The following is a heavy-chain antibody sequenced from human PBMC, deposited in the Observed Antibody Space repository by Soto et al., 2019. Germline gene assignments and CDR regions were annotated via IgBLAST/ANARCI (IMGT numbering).Heavy chain of an antibody. V-gene: IGHV3-23*01. CDR1: GFTFSSYA. D-gene: IGHD6-6*01. Sequence: GGSLRLSCAASGFTFSSYAMSWVRQAPGKGLEWVSAISGSGGSTYYADSVKGRFIISRDNSKNTLYLQMNSLRAEDTAVYYCAKDKSSIADPGDWFDPWGQGTLVTVSS. CDR3: AKDKSSIADPGDWFDP. J-gene: IGHJ5*02. CDR2: ISGSGGST.